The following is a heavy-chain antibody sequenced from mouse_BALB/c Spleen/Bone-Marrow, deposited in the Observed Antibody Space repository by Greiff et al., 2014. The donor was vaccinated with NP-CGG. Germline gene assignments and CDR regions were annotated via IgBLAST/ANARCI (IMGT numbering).Heavy chain of an antibody. CDR3: TRSNYGYWYFDV. CDR2: SNPSNGGS. CDR1: GYTFSNYY. Sequence: QVQLQQSGAELVKPGASVKLSCKASGYTFSNYYMYWVRQRPGQGLEWIGESNPSNGGSNFNEKFKSKATLTVDKSSSTAYMQLSSLTSVDSAVYYCTRSNYGYWYFDVWGAGTTVTVSS. D-gene: IGHD1-1*01. V-gene: IGHV1S81*02. J-gene: IGHJ1*01.